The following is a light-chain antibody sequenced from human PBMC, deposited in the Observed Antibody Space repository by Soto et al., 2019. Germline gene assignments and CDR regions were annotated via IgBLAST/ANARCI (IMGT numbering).Light chain of an antibody. CDR3: QHYGNSLWT. CDR2: DAS. Sequence: VVLTQYPGTLCLSPGERATLSCRASQSVSSMYLAWYQQKPGQAPRLLIYDASSRATDIPDRFSGSGSGTDFTLTISRLEPEDFAVYYCQHYGNSLWTFGQGTKVDIK. J-gene: IGKJ1*01. V-gene: IGKV3-20*01. CDR1: QSVSSMY.